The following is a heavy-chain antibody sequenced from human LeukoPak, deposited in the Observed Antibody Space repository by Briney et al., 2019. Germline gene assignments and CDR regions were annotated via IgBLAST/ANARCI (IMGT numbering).Heavy chain of an antibody. CDR3: AKVSPINPSGYLDY. CDR1: GFTVSSNY. Sequence: GGSLRLSCAASGFTVSSNYMSWVRQAPGKGLEWVSVIYTGETTYYADFVKGRFTISRDNSKNTLYLQMNSLRAEDTAIYYCAKVSPINPSGYLDYWGQGTLVTVSS. V-gene: IGHV3-66*02. CDR2: IYTGETT. J-gene: IGHJ4*02. D-gene: IGHD3-3*01.